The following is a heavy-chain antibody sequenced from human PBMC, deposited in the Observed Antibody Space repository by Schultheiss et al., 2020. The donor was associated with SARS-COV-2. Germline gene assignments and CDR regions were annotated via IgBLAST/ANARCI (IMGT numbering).Heavy chain of an antibody. CDR1: GFSLSTSGVG. V-gene: IGHV2-70*12. CDR2: IDWVGDK. D-gene: IGHD1-26*01. J-gene: IGHJ4*02. Sequence: SGPTLVKPTQTLTLTCTFSGFSLSTSGVGVGWIRQPPGKALEWLALIDWVGDKYYSTSLGTRLTISKDASKDQVVLTMTDMDPVDTATYYCAHSGADYWGQGTLVTVSS. CDR3: AHSGADY.